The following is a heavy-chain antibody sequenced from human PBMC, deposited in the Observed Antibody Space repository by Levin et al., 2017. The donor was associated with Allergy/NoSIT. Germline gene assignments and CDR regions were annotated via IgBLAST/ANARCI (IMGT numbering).Heavy chain of an antibody. CDR3: TRTYSNSMFDY. D-gene: IGHD4-11*01. J-gene: IGHJ4*02. CDR2: IRSKAYGGTT. CDR1: GFTFGDYA. V-gene: IGHV3-49*05. Sequence: KSGGSLRLSCTASGFTFGDYAMSWFRQAPGKGLEWVGFIRSKAYGGTTEYAASVKGRFTISRDDSKSIAYLQMNSLKTEDTAVYYCTRTYSNSMFDYWGQGTLVTVSS.